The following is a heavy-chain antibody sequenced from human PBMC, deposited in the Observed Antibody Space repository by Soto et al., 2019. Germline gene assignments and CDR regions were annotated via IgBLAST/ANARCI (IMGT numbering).Heavy chain of an antibody. CDR3: AKDRWLGQAAFDY. J-gene: IGHJ4*02. V-gene: IGHV3-23*01. CDR1: GFTFSSYA. CDR2: ISGSGGST. Sequence: EVQLLESGGGLVQPGGSLRLSCAASGFTFSSYAMSWVRQAPGKGLEWVSAISGSGGSTYYEDSVKGRCTISRDNYKNTLYLQMNSLRAEDTAVYYCAKDRWLGQAAFDYWGQGTLVTVSS. D-gene: IGHD6-19*01.